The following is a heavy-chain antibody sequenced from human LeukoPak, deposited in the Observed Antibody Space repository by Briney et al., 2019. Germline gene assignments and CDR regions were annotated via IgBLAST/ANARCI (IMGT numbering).Heavy chain of an antibody. Sequence: GGSLRLSCAASGFTFSSYAMHWVRQAPGKGLEWVAVISYDGSNKYYADSVKGRFTISRDNSENTLYLQMNSLRGEDTAVYYCARDGYSGSYYRLYYFLMDVWGKGTTVTVSS. CDR2: ISYDGSNK. CDR3: ARDGYSGSYYRLYYFLMDV. V-gene: IGHV3-30*04. CDR1: GFTFSSYA. J-gene: IGHJ6*03. D-gene: IGHD1-26*01.